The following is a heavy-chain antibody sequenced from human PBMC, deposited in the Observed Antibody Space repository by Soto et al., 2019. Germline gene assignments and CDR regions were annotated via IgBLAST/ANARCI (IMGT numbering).Heavy chain of an antibody. J-gene: IGHJ4*02. CDR3: ARVGGGMRDY. CDR1: GGTFSSYA. CDR2: IIPIFGTA. V-gene: IGHV1-69*13. Sequence: ASVKVSCKASGGTFSSYAISWVRQAPGQGLEWMGGIIPIFGTANYAQKFQGRVTITADESTSTAYMELSSLRPEDTAVYYCARVGGGMRDYWGQGTLVTVSS. D-gene: IGHD2-15*01.